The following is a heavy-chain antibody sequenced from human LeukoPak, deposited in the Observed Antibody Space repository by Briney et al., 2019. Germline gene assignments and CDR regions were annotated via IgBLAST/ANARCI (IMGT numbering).Heavy chain of an antibody. CDR1: GGSFSSYY. CDR3: ARDWGLTTVTNDAFDI. Sequence: SETLSLTCAVYGGSFSSYYWSWIRQPPGKGLEWIGEINHSGSTNYNPSLKSRVTISVDTSKNQFSLKLSSVTAADTAVYYCARDWGLTTVTNDAFDIWGQGTMVTVSS. J-gene: IGHJ3*02. D-gene: IGHD4-17*01. V-gene: IGHV4-34*01. CDR2: INHSGST.